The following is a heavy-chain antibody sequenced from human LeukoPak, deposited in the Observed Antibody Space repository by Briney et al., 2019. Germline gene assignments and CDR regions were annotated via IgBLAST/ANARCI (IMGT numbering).Heavy chain of an antibody. CDR3: ARTAALDAFDI. V-gene: IGHV1-8*03. CDR1: GYTFTSYD. CDR2: MNPNSGNT. Sequence: ASVMVSCKASGYTFTSYDINWVRQATGQGLEWMGWMNPNSGNTGYAQKFQGRVTITRNTSISTAYMELSSLRSEDTAVYYCARTAALDAFDIWGQGTMVTVSS. J-gene: IGHJ3*02. D-gene: IGHD6-13*01.